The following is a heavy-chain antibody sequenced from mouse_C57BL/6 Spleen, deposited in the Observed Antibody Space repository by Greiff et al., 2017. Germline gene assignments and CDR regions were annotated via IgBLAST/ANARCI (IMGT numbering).Heavy chain of an antibody. V-gene: IGHV1-19*01. CDR1: GYTFTDYY. CDR3: ATYEESGYFDY. CDR2: INPYNGGT. J-gene: IGHJ2*01. Sequence: VQLQQSGPVLVKPGASVKMSCKASGYTFTDYYMNWVKQSHGKSLEWIGVINPYNGGTSYNQKFKGKATLTVDKSSSTAYMELNSLTSEDSAVYYCATYEESGYFDYWGQGTTLTVSS. D-gene: IGHD2-3*01.